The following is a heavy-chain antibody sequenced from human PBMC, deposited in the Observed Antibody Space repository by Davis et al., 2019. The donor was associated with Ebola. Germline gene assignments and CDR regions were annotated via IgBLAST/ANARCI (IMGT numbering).Heavy chain of an antibody. Sequence: ASVTVSCQASGYTFTSYALHWVRQAPGQRLAWMGWINAGNGNTKYSQKFQGRVTITRDTSASTAYMELSSLRSEDTAVYYCAMPPILVPAANLDYYYGMDVWGKGTTVTVSS. CDR3: AMPPILVPAANLDYYYGMDV. V-gene: IGHV1-3*01. D-gene: IGHD2-2*01. CDR2: INAGNGNT. CDR1: GYTFTSYA. J-gene: IGHJ6*04.